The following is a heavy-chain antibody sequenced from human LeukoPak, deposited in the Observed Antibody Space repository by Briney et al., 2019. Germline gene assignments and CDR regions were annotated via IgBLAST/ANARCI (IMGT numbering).Heavy chain of an antibody. CDR1: GGPPSSYP. CDR2: IIPVVDLI. D-gene: IGHD4-23*01. J-gene: IGHJ4*02. Sequence: SVKVSCKASGGPPSSYPFNWARQAPGQGLEWMGRIIPVVDLINYAQRFQGRVTMTADKSTNTAYMELSSLKSDDTAVYYCASLTPTKGYWGQGTLVTVSS. V-gene: IGHV1-69*10. CDR3: ASLTPTKGY.